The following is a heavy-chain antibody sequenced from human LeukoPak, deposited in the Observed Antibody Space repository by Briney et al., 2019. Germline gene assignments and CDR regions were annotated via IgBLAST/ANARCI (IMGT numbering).Heavy chain of an antibody. V-gene: IGHV3-11*04. CDR2: ISSSGSAI. Sequence: GGSLRLSCAASGSTFSDYYINWIRQAPGKGLEWVSSISSSGSAIFYADSVRGRFSISRDNAKNSLFLQMNSLRAEDTAVYYCARDLDVVVGPAHYDALDLWGQGTRVTVS. J-gene: IGHJ3*01. CDR1: GSTFSDYY. CDR3: ARDLDVVVGPAHYDALDL. D-gene: IGHD2-15*01.